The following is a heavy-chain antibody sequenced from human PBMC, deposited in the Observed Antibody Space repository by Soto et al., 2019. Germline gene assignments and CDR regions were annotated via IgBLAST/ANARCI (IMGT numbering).Heavy chain of an antibody. Sequence: QVQLVQSGAEVKKPGSSVKVSCKASGGTFSSYAISWVRQAPGQGLAWMGGIIPIFGTANYAQKFQGRVTITADESTSTAYMKLSSLRAEDTAVYYCATAAYDSSGYFYRNYFDYWGQGSVVTVSS. J-gene: IGHJ4*02. CDR2: IIPIFGTA. D-gene: IGHD3-22*01. CDR1: GGTFSSYA. CDR3: ATAAYDSSGYFYRNYFDY. V-gene: IGHV1-69*01.